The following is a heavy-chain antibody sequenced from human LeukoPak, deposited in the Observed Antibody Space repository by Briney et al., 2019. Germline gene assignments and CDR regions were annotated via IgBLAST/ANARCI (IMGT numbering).Heavy chain of an antibody. CDR1: GFAFGSYA. CDR3: ARELAYYFDY. Sequence: GGSLRLSCAASGFAFGSYAMHWVRQAPGKGLEWVSYISSSGTTIFYADSVKGRFTISRDNAKNSLYLQMSSLRAEDTAVYYRARELAYYFDYWGQGTLVTVSS. J-gene: IGHJ4*02. CDR2: ISSSGTTI. V-gene: IGHV3-48*03. D-gene: IGHD1-1*01.